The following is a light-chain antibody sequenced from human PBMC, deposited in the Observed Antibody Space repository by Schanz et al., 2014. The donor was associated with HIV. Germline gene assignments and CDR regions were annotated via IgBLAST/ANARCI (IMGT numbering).Light chain of an antibody. Sequence: QSALTQPPSASGSPGQSVTISCTGTSSDVGDYNYVSWYQQHPGKAPKIMIYEVSKRPSGVPDRFSGSKSGNTASLTVSGLQAEDEADYYCSSYAGTNNFWVFGGGTKLTVL. CDR1: SSDVGDYNY. CDR2: EVS. V-gene: IGLV2-8*01. J-gene: IGLJ3*02. CDR3: SSYAGTNNFWV.